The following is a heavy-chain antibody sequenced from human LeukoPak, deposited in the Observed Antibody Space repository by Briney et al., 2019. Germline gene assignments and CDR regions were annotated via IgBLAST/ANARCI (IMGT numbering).Heavy chain of an antibody. Sequence: GGSLRLSCAASGFTLSSYSMNWVRQAPGKGLEWVSSISSSSSYIYYADSVKGRFTISRDNAQDSLYLQMNSLRAEDTAVYYCARDRGYSNFDYWGQGTLLTVSS. CDR1: GFTLSSYS. V-gene: IGHV3-21*01. CDR2: ISSSSSYI. J-gene: IGHJ4*02. D-gene: IGHD4-11*01. CDR3: ARDRGYSNFDY.